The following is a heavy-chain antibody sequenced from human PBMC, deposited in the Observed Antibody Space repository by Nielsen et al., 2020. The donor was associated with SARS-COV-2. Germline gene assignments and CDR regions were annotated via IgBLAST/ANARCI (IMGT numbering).Heavy chain of an antibody. CDR2: INSDGSST. J-gene: IGHJ4*02. V-gene: IGHV3-74*01. Sequence: GESLKISCTTSGFSFGEYGLTWVRQAPGKGLVWVSRINSDGSSTSYADSVKGRFTISRDNAKNTLYLQMNSLRAEDTAVYYCASALFGYWGQGTLVTVSS. CDR3: ASALFGY. CDR1: GFSFGEYG.